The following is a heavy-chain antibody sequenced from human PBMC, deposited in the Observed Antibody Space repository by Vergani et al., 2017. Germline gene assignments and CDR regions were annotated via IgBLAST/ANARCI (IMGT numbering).Heavy chain of an antibody. V-gene: IGHV4-59*01. CDR1: GGSISSYY. Sequence: QVQLQESGPGLVKPSETLSLTCTVSGGSISSYYWSWIRQPPGKGLEWIGYIYYSGSTNYNPSLKSRVTISVDTSKNQFSLKLSSVTAADTAVYYCASTKGYCSSTSCYLYGMDVWGQGTTVTVSS. D-gene: IGHD2-2*01. CDR2: IYYSGST. J-gene: IGHJ6*02. CDR3: ASTKGYCSSTSCYLYGMDV.